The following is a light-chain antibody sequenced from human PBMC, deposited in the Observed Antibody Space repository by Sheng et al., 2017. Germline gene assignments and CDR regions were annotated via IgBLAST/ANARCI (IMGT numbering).Light chain of an antibody. Sequence: DIVMTQSPDSLAVSLGERATINCKSSQSVLYSSDNENYLAWYQQRPGQHPRLLIYWASTRESGVPDRFSGSGSGTDFTLTISSLQAEDVAVYYCQQYYTTWTFGQGTKVE. CDR2: WAS. CDR3: QQYYTTWT. CDR1: QSVLYSSDNENY. J-gene: IGKJ1*01. V-gene: IGKV4-1*01.